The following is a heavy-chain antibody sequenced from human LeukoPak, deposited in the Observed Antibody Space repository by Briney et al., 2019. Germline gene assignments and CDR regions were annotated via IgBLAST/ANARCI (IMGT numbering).Heavy chain of an antibody. CDR1: GFTFSTCD. J-gene: IGHJ6*02. Sequence: GRSLRLSCTASGFTFSTCDMHWVRQAPGKGLEWVAVMSYDGSNKYYADSVKGRFTISRDSSKNTLYLQMNSLRAEDTAVYFCAKGMVPGLSYYYYGMDFWGQGTTVTVSS. V-gene: IGHV3-30*18. CDR2: MSYDGSNK. D-gene: IGHD3-10*01. CDR3: AKGMVPGLSYYYYGMDF.